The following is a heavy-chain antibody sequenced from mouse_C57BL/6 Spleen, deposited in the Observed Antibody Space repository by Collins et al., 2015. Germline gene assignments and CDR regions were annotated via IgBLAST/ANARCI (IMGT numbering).Heavy chain of an antibody. CDR2: IYPGGDYT. J-gene: IGHJ3*01. D-gene: IGHD2-5*01. V-gene: IGHV1-81*01. CDR3: ARSDYSSYGGFAY. CDR1: GYTFTSYG. Sequence: QVQLQQSGAELARPGASVKLSCKASGYTFTSYGISWVKQRPGHGLEWIGDIYPGGDYTNYNEKFKGKATLTADKSSSTAYMQFNSLTSEDSAIYYCARSDYSSYGGFAYWGQGTLVTVSA.